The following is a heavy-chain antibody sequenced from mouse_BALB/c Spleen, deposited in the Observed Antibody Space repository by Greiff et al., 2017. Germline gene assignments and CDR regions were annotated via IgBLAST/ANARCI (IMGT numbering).Heavy chain of an antibody. J-gene: IGHJ4*01. Sequence: EVKLQESGPSLVKPSQTLSLTCSVTGDSITSGYWNWIRKFPGNKLEYMGYISYSGSTYYNPSLKSRISITRDTSKNQYYLQLNSVTTEDTATYYCARYVAYYGNYDYAMDYWGQGTSVTVSS. CDR3: ARYVAYYGNYDYAMDY. D-gene: IGHD2-10*01. V-gene: IGHV3-8*02. CDR1: GDSITSGY. CDR2: ISYSGST.